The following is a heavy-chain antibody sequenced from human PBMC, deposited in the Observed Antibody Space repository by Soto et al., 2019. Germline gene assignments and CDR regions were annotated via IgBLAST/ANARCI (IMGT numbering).Heavy chain of an antibody. D-gene: IGHD1-26*01. CDR1: GFTFSNYN. CDR2: ISTTSSSI. V-gene: IGHV3-48*02. CDR3: ANSGTYYMGY. J-gene: IGHJ4*02. Sequence: EVQLVESGGGLVQPGGSLRLSCAASGFTFSNYNMNWVRQAPGKGLEWISYISTTSSSIYYADSVKGRFTVSRDNAKNSLFLQMNSLRDDDTAVYYCANSGTYYMGYWGQGTLVTVSS.